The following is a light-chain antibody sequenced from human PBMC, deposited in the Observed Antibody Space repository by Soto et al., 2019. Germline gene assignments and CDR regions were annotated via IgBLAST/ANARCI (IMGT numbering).Light chain of an antibody. V-gene: IGLV3-21*04. CDR1: NIGSKS. CDR2: YDS. J-gene: IGLJ2*01. Sequence: SYELTQPPSVSVAPGQTARITCGGNNIGSKSVHWYPQKPGQAPVLVIYYDSDRPSGIPERFSGSNSGNTATLTISRVEAGDEADYYCQVWDSSSDHVVFGGGTKLTVL. CDR3: QVWDSSSDHVV.